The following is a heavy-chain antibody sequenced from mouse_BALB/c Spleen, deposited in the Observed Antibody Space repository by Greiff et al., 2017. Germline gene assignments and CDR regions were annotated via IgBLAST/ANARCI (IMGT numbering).Heavy chain of an antibody. V-gene: IGHV5-6-5*01. CDR1: GFTFSSYA. J-gene: IGHJ4*01. CDR3: ARGDGYYAMDY. D-gene: IGHD2-3*01. Sequence: EVQRVESGGGLVKPGGSLKLSCAASGFTFSSYAMSWVRQTPEKRLEWVASISSGGSTYYPDSVKGRFTISRDNARNILYLQMSSLRSEDTAMYYCARGDGYYAMDYWGQGTSVTVSS. CDR2: ISSGGST.